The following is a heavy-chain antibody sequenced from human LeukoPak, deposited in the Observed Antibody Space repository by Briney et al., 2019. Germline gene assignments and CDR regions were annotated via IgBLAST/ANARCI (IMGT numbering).Heavy chain of an antibody. CDR1: GLTLSNYC. CDR3: VGDSIISVGGFDF. Sequence: GGSLRLSCVVSGLTLSNYCMTWVRQAPGKGLEWVSYISSNGGKIHYVDSVRGRFTISRDNAENSLYLRMSSLRADDTAVYYCVGDSIISVGGFDFWGQGTQVTVSS. CDR2: ISSNGGKI. V-gene: IGHV3-11*01. D-gene: IGHD2-15*01. J-gene: IGHJ5*01.